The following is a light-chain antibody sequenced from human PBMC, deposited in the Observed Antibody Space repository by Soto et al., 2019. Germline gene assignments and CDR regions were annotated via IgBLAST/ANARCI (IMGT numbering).Light chain of an antibody. J-gene: IGKJ2*01. CDR2: DAS. CDR1: QSVSSY. Sequence: EIVLTQSPATLSLSPGDRATLSCRASQSVSSYLAWYQQKPGQAPRLLIYDASNRATGIPARFSGSGSGTDFTLTISSLEPEGFAVYYCQQRSNWPPYTFGQGTKLEIK. V-gene: IGKV3-11*01. CDR3: QQRSNWPPYT.